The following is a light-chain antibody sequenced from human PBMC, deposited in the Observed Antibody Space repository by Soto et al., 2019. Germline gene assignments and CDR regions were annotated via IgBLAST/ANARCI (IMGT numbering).Light chain of an antibody. CDR3: QHRHN. Sequence: DIVLTQSPATLSLSPGERATLSCRASQSVTRDFAWYQQKPGQAPRLLIYDASNGATGIPARFSGSGSGTDFTLTIPSLQPKDFGVYYCQHRHNFGPGTKVDFK. CDR1: QSVTRD. CDR2: DAS. V-gene: IGKV3-11*01. J-gene: IGKJ3*01.